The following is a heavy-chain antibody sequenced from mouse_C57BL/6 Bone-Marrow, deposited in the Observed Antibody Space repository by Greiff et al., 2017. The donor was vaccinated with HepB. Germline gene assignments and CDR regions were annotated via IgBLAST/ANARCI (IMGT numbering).Heavy chain of an antibody. CDR3: AGASYDPLMDY. D-gene: IGHD2-12*01. J-gene: IGHJ4*01. CDR1: GYTFTSYW. Sequence: VQLQQPGAELVKPGASVKMSCKASGYTFTSYWITWVKQRPGQGLEWIGDIYPNNGGTSYNQKFKGKATLTVDKSSSTAYMELRSLTSEDSAVYYCAGASYDPLMDYWGQGTSVTVSS. V-gene: IGHV1-55*01. CDR2: IYPNNGGT.